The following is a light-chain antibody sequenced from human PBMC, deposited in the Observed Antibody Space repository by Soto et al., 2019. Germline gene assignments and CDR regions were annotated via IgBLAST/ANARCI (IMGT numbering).Light chain of an antibody. CDR1: STDIGGYNY. J-gene: IGLJ1*01. V-gene: IGLV2-14*01. CDR2: EVS. CDR3: SSYSSSDTLHV. Sequence: QAALTQPASESGSPGQSITISCSGTSTDIGGYNYVSWYQQHPGKAPKLIIYEVSNRPSGVPDRFSGSKSGSTASLTISGLQAEDEADYYCSSYSSSDTLHVFGTPTKLTAL.